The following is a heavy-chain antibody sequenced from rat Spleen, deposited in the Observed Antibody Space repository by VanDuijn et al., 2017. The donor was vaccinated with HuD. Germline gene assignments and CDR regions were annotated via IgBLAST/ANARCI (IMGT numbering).Heavy chain of an antibody. CDR3: ARSVPGIPFAS. CDR2: ISSDGNT. D-gene: IGHD1-4*01. J-gene: IGHJ3*01. Sequence: QVQLKESGPGLVQTSQTLSLTCTVSGFSLTSYHVSWVRQPPGEGLEWIAAISSDGNTYYSSAHKSRLSISRNTSKSQVFLKMNSLQTEDTAIYFCARSVPGIPFASWGQGTLVTVSS. V-gene: IGHV2S12*01. CDR1: GFSLTSYH.